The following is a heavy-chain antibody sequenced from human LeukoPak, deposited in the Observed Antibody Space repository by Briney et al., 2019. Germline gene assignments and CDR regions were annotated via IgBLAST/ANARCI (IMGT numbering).Heavy chain of an antibody. V-gene: IGHV4-59*01. CDR2: IYYSGST. J-gene: IGHJ5*02. CDR3: ARGPTSSWFHGLDP. D-gene: IGHD6-13*01. CDR1: GDSIISYY. Sequence: SETLSLTCTVSGDSIISYYWSWIRQPPGKGLEWVGYIYYSGSTNYNPSLKSRVTMSVDTSMNQFSLKLRYVTAADTAVYYCARGPTSSWFHGLDPWGQGPLFTVSS.